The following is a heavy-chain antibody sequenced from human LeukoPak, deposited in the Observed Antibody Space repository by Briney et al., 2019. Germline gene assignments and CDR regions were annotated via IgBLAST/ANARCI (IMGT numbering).Heavy chain of an antibody. Sequence: PGGSLRLSCAASGFTFTSYSMSWVRQAPGKGLEWVSGTSDRGDYTYYADSVKGRFTISRDSSKNTLFLLMNSLRAEDTALYFCARKAQYNGHYPLDYWGQGTLVTVSS. CDR2: TSDRGDYT. CDR1: GFTFTSYS. V-gene: IGHV3-23*01. J-gene: IGHJ4*02. CDR3: ARKAQYNGHYPLDY. D-gene: IGHD1-7*01.